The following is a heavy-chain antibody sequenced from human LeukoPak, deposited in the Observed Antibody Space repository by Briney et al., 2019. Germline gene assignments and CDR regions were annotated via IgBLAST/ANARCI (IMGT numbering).Heavy chain of an antibody. CDR3: AKDGYGDYDY. D-gene: IGHD4-17*01. CDR2: ISGDGGST. Sequence: GRSLRLSCAASGFTFSNYDMHWVRQAPGKGLEWVSLISGDGGSTYYADSVKGRFTISRDNSKNSLYLQMDSLRTEDTALYYCAKDGYGDYDYWGQGTLVTVSS. J-gene: IGHJ4*02. CDR1: GFTFSNYD. V-gene: IGHV3-43*02.